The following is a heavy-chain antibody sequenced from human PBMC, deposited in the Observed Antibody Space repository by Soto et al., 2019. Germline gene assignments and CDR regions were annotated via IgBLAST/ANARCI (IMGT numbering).Heavy chain of an antibody. CDR2: IYCNEDK. CDR3: VHPVLVHTITGGHYFDY. V-gene: IGHV2-5*01. D-gene: IGHD2-8*02. CDR1: AFSLSTNGVG. J-gene: IGHJ4*02. Sequence: SGPTLVNPTHTLTLTCTFSAFSLSTNGVGVGWIRQPPGKPLEWLAVIYCNEDKRYIRSLKSRLSITKDTSKNQLALTMTTMDPVDTATYSCVHPVLVHTITGGHYFDYWGRGILVTVSS.